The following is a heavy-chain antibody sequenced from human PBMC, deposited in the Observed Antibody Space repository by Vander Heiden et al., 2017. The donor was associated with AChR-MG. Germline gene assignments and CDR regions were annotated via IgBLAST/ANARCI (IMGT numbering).Heavy chain of an antibody. Sequence: QVQLVQSGAEVKKPGASVKVSCKASGYTFTAYYIHWVLQAPGQGLEWMGWINPNSGGTNYAQQFQGRVIVTRDTSISTAYMELNNLRSDDTAVYYCAREAAAGINAEYFQHWGQGTLVTVSS. V-gene: IGHV1-2*02. CDR2: INPNSGGT. D-gene: IGHD6-13*01. CDR1: GYTFTAYY. CDR3: AREAAAGINAEYFQH. J-gene: IGHJ1*01.